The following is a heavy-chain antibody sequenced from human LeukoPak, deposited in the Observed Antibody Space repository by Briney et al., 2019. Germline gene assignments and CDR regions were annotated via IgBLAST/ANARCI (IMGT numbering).Heavy chain of an antibody. V-gene: IGHV3-48*01. CDR2: ISSSSSTV. CDR3: ARVGSSGSD. Sequence: GGSLRLSCAASGFTFSSYRMNWVRQAPGKGLEWVSYISSSSSTVYYADSVKGRFTISRDNAKNSLYLQMNSLRAEDTAVYYCARVGSSGSDWGQGTLVTVSS. J-gene: IGHJ4*02. D-gene: IGHD6-19*01. CDR1: GFTFSSYR.